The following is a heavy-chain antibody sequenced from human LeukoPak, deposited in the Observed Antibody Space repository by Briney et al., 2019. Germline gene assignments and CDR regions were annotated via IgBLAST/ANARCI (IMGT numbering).Heavy chain of an antibody. Sequence: SETLFLTCTVSGGPISSTSYYWGWIRQPPGKGLEWIGSIYYSGSTYYNPSLKSRVTISVDTSKNQFSLKLSSVTAADTAVYYCARPRGYDCSGYYNAWGQGTLVTVSS. CDR3: ARPRGYDCSGYYNA. CDR1: GGPISSTSYY. J-gene: IGHJ5*02. CDR2: IYYSGST. V-gene: IGHV4-39*07. D-gene: IGHD3-22*01.